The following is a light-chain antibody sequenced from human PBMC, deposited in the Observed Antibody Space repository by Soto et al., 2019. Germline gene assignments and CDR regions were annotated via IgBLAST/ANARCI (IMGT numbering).Light chain of an antibody. CDR3: QQYNTWPPLT. J-gene: IGKJ4*01. Sequence: EIVMTQSPATLSVSPGERATLSCRASQSVGSDLAWYQHKPGQGLRLVIFRASTRASDMPARFSGSGFGTEFTLTISGLQSEDSAIYYCQQYNTWPPLTFGGGTKVEI. CDR2: RAS. V-gene: IGKV3-15*01. CDR1: QSVGSD.